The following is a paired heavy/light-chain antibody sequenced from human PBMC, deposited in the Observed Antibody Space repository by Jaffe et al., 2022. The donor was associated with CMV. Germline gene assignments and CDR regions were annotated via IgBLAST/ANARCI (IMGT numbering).Heavy chain of an antibody. V-gene: IGHV4-59*01. Sequence: QVQLQESGPGLMKTAETLSLTCSVSDGSISSYYWSWIRQPPGKGLEWIGDIYYSGIIHYNASLKSRVTISLDTSKKQFSLRLSFVTAADTAVYYCARGVEQWLVGRNQYNWFDPWGQGTLVTVSS. J-gene: IGHJ5*02. CDR1: DGSISSYY. D-gene: IGHD6-19*01. CDR2: IYYSGII. CDR3: ARGVEQWLVGRNQYNWFDP.
Light chain of an antibody. Sequence: DIEMTQSPSSLSASVGDRVTITCRASRSISSYLNWYQQKPGKAPNLLIYAASSLQSEVPSRFSGSGSGTDFTLTISNLQPEDFATYYCQQSYITPRTFGQGTKLEIK. CDR3: QQSYITPRT. J-gene: IGKJ2*01. V-gene: IGKV1-39*01. CDR1: RSISSY. CDR2: AAS.